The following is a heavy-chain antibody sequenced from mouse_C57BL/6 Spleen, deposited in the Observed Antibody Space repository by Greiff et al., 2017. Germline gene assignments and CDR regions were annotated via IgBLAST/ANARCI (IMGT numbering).Heavy chain of an antibody. Sequence: VKLVESGPGLVQPSPSLSITCKVSGFSFTSYGVHWVRQSPGKGLEWLGVILRGGSTDYNAAFMSRLSITKDNSKSQVFFKMNSLQSDDTAIYYCAKNNLDYWGQGTTLTVSS. CDR2: ILRGGST. J-gene: IGHJ2*01. CDR1: GFSFTSYG. V-gene: IGHV2-5*01. CDR3: AKNNLDY.